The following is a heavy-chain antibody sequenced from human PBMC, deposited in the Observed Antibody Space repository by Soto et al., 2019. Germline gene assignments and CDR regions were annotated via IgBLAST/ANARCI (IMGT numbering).Heavy chain of an antibody. CDR3: ARPFPYSSSWYVPGDY. Sequence: GGSLRLSCAASGFTFSNYAVHWVRQAPGKGLEWVAVISYDGSHTYHADSVKGRFTISRDNSKNTLYLQMISLRAEDTAIYYCARPFPYSSSWYVPGDYWGQGTLVTVSS. J-gene: IGHJ4*02. V-gene: IGHV3-30-3*01. D-gene: IGHD6-13*01. CDR2: ISYDGSHT. CDR1: GFTFSNYA.